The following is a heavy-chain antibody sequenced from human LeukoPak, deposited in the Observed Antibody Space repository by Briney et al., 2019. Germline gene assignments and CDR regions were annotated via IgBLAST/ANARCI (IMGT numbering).Heavy chain of an antibody. Sequence: GGSLTLSCAASGFTFTNAWMTWVRQAPGTGMEWVGRTAGKTDGGTTDYAAPVKGRFTISRDDSKNTLYLHMYSLKPEDTAVYYCTTSARRGYAFDIWAKGQWSPSLQ. D-gene: IGHD3-22*01. CDR3: TTSARRGYAFDI. V-gene: IGHV3-15*04. CDR1: GFTFTNAW. J-gene: IGHJ3*02. CDR2: TAGKTDGGTT.